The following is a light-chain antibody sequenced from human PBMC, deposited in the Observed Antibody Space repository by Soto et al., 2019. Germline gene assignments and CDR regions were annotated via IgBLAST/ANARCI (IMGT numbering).Light chain of an antibody. J-gene: IGKJ1*01. CDR2: DAS. V-gene: IGKV3-15*01. CDR1: QSVSSS. Sequence: IVLTQSPGTLSLSPGERATLSCRASQSVSSSLAWYRQKPGQAPSLLIYDASTRATGVPARFSGSGSGTEFTLTISSLQPEDFAVYYCQHYKNWPPWTFGQGTKVDIK. CDR3: QHYKNWPPWT.